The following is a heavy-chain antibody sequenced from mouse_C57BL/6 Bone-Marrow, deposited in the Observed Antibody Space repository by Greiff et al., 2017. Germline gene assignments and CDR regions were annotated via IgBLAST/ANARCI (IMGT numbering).Heavy chain of an antibody. D-gene: IGHD1-1*01. CDR3: ARDYYRSSYEAMDY. Sequence: EVHLVESGGGLVKPGGSLKLSCAASGFTFSSYAMSWVRQTPEKRLEWVATISDGGSYTYYPDNVKGRFTISRDNAKNNLYLQMSHLKSEDTAMYYCARDYYRSSYEAMDYRGQGTSVTVSS. J-gene: IGHJ4*01. CDR2: ISDGGSYT. CDR1: GFTFSSYA. V-gene: IGHV5-4*01.